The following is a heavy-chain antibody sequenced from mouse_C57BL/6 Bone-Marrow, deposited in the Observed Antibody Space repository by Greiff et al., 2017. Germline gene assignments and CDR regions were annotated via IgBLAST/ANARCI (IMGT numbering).Heavy chain of an antibody. J-gene: IGHJ3*01. CDR2: IDPETGGT. CDR1: GYTFTDYE. V-gene: IGHV1-15*01. CDR3: TRHRGFAY. Sequence: QVHVKQSGAELVRPGASVTLSCKASGYTFTDYEMHWVKQTPVHGLEWIGAIDPETGGTAYNQKFKGKAILTADKSSSTAYMELRSLTSEDSAVYYCTRHRGFAYWGQGTLVTVSA.